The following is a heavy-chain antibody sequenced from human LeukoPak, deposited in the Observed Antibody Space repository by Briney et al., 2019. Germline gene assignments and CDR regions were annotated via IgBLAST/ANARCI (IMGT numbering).Heavy chain of an antibody. D-gene: IGHD5-18*01. CDR3: ARESLGPGYSDY. V-gene: IGHV4-4*07. CDR1: GGSISSYY. CDR2: IYTSGST. J-gene: IGHJ4*02. Sequence: PSETLSLTCTVSGGSISSYYRSWIRQPAGKGLEWIGRIYTSGSTNYNPSLKSRVTISVDRSKNQFSLKLSSVTAADTAVYYCARESLGPGYSDYWGQGTLVTVSS.